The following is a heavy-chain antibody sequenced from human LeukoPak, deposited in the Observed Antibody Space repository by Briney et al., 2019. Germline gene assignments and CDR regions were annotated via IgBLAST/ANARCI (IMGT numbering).Heavy chain of an antibody. D-gene: IGHD6-19*01. CDR1: GYTFTGYY. Sequence: GASVKVSCKASGYTFTGYYMHWVRQAPGQGLEWMGWINPNSGGTNYAQKFQGRVTMTRDTSISTAYMELSRLRSDDTAVYYCARDEEQWLAYAENAFDIWGQGTMVTVSS. J-gene: IGHJ3*02. CDR2: INPNSGGT. CDR3: ARDEEQWLAYAENAFDI. V-gene: IGHV1-2*02.